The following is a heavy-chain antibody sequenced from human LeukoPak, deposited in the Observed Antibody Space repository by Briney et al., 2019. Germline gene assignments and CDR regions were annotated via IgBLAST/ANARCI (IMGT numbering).Heavy chain of an antibody. CDR1: GFTFSSYG. CDR3: AKLLVRTMATINPGXDX. V-gene: IGHV3-30*02. Sequence: PGGSLRLSCAASGFTFSSYGMHWVRQAPGKGLEWVAFIRYDGSNKYYADSVKGRFTISRDNSKNTLYLQMNSLRAEDTAVYYCAKLLVRTMATINPGXDXXGQXXXXTV. CDR2: IRYDGSNK. D-gene: IGHD5-24*01. J-gene: IGHJ4*02.